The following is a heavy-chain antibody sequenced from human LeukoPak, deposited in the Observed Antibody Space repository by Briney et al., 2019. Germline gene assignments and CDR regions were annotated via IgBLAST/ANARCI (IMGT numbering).Heavy chain of an antibody. Sequence: ASVKVSCKASGYTFTSYYMHWVRQAPGQGLEWMGIINPSGGSTSYAQKFQGRVTMTRGTSTSTAYMELSSLRSEDTAVYYCAREVIYCSGGSCYYPGVDYWGQGTLVTVSS. CDR1: GYTFTSYY. V-gene: IGHV1-46*01. CDR3: AREVIYCSGGSCYYPGVDY. D-gene: IGHD2-15*01. CDR2: INPSGGST. J-gene: IGHJ4*02.